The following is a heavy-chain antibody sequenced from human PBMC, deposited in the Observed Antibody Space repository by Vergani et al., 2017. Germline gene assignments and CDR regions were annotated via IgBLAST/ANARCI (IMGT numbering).Heavy chain of an antibody. CDR2: IHTSGGT. CDR1: GGSINSHNYY. J-gene: IGHJ4*02. CDR3: TRGSCLGGSCYKPPFDY. D-gene: IGHD2-15*01. V-gene: IGHV4-61*02. Sequence: QVQLQESGPGLVKPSQTLSLTCTVSGGSINSHNYYWSWIRQPAGKGLEWIGRIHTSGGTNYNPSLKSRVTMSEDTSKNQFSLNLTSVTAADTAVYFCTRGSCLGGSCYKPPFDYWGQGILVTVSS.